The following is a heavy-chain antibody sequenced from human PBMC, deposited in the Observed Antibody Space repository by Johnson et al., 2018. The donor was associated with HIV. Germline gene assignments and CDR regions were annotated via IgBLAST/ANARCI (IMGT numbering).Heavy chain of an antibody. Sequence: QVQLEESGGGVVQPGRSLRLSCAASGFTFSSYGMHWVRQAPGTGLEWVAVISFDGYTKYYADSVKCRFTITRENAKNSLYLQMNSLRAEDTAVYYCATLNGNAFDIWGQGTMVTVSS. CDR1: GFTFSSYG. CDR2: ISFDGYTK. V-gene: IGHV3-30*19. J-gene: IGHJ3*02. CDR3: ATLNGNAFDI. D-gene: IGHD1-14*01.